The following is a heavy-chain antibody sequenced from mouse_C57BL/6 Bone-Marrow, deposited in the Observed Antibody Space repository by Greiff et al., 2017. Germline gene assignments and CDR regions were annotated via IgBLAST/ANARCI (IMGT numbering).Heavy chain of an antibody. CDR3: ARRGGYSERFAY. D-gene: IGHD2-3*01. CDR1: GFTFSSYG. Sequence: EVKLMESGGDLVKPGGSLKLSCAASGFTFSSYGMSWVRQTPDKRLEWVATISSGGSYTYYPDSVKGRFTISRDNAKNTLYLQMSSLKSEDTAMYYCARRGGYSERFAYWGQGTLVTVSA. J-gene: IGHJ3*01. CDR2: ISSGGSYT. V-gene: IGHV5-6*02.